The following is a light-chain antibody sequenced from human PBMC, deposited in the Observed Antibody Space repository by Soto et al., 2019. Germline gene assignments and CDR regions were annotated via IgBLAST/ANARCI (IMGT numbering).Light chain of an antibody. Sequence: SVLTQPPSMSGAPGQRVTISCTGSSSNIGAGYDVHWYQQLPGTAPKLLIYGNSHRPSGVPDRFSGSKSGTSASLAITGLQAEDEADYYCQSYDSSLSGLGVFGGGTKLTVL. V-gene: IGLV1-40*01. CDR2: GNS. J-gene: IGLJ3*02. CDR1: SSNIGAGYD. CDR3: QSYDSSLSGLGV.